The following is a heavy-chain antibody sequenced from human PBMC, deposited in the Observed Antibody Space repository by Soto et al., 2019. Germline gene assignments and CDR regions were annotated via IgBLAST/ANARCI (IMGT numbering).Heavy chain of an antibody. J-gene: IGHJ4*02. Sequence: QVQLVESGGGVVQPGRSLRLSCAASKFIFMSYGMHWVRQAPGKGLEWVAFIWYDATNKFYADSVKGRFTISRDNSKNTLYLQMDSLRAEDTAVYYCAIEADSRLLRFGNPDYWGRGTLVTVSS. V-gene: IGHV3-33*01. CDR2: IWYDATNK. D-gene: IGHD3-10*01. CDR1: KFIFMSYG. CDR3: AIEADSRLLRFGNPDY.